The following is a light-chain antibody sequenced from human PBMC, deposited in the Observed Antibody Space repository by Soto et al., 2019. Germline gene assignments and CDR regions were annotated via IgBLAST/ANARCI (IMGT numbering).Light chain of an antibody. CDR2: GAS. CDR3: QQYNNWALT. J-gene: IGKJ4*01. V-gene: IGKV3-15*01. CDR1: QAINNN. Sequence: IVLTQYHRKRALYAGERATLSCRASQAINNNVAWYQLKDGQVPRLLIYGASTRAADVPARFSGGGSGTEFTLTISCLEPEDFAVYYCQQYNNWALTVAGGTKVDIK.